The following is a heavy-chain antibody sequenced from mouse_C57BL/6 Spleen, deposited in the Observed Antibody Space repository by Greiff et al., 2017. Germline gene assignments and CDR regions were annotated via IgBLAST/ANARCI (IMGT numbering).Heavy chain of an antibody. Sequence: VQLKESGPELVKPGASVKISCKASGYSFTDYNMNWVKQSNGKSLEWIGVINPNYGTTSYNQQFKGKATLTVDQSSSTAYMQLNSLTSEDSAVYYCARADYYGSSYDYFDDWGQGTSLTVSS. J-gene: IGHJ2*02. D-gene: IGHD1-1*01. CDR2: INPNYGTT. V-gene: IGHV1-39*01. CDR3: ARADYYGSSYDYFDD. CDR1: GYSFTDYN.